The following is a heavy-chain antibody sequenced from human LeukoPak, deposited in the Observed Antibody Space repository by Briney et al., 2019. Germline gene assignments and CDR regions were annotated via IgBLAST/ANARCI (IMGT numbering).Heavy chain of an antibody. V-gene: IGHV1-2*02. CDR2: INPNSGGT. Sequence: ASVKVSCKASGYTFTGYYMHWVRQAPGQGLEWMGWINPNSGGTNYAQKFQGRVTMTRDTSISTAYMELSRLRSDDTAVYYCASALKRGSAGTLIDYWGQGTLVTVSS. CDR3: ASALKRGSAGTLIDY. J-gene: IGHJ4*02. CDR1: GYTFTGYY. D-gene: IGHD6-13*01.